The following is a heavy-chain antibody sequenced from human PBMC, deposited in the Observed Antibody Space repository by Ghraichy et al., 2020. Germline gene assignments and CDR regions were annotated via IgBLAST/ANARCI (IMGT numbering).Heavy chain of an antibody. D-gene: IGHD4-17*01. V-gene: IGHV4-61*01. CDR3: AGADYAPTGFFDF. Sequence: SETLSLTCTVSGGSVSTGSYYWSWIRQPPGKGLEWIGYIYYGGNTYYDPSLKSRVTISVDTSKTQFSLRLSSVAAVDTAVYYSAGADYAPTGFFDFWVKGSLVTVAS. CDR1: GGSVSTGSYY. CDR2: IYYGGNT. J-gene: IGHJ4*02.